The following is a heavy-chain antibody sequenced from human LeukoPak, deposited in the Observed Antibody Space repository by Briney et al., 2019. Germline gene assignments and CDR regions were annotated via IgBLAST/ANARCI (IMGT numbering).Heavy chain of an antibody. CDR3: ARADGSGLTDY. Sequence: SETLSLTCTVSGGSISSSSYYWGWIRQPPGKGLEWIGGIYYSGSTYYNPSLKSRVTISVDTSKNQFSLKLSSVTAADTAVYYCARADGSGLTDYWGQGTLVTVSS. D-gene: IGHD3-10*01. CDR2: IYYSGST. CDR1: GGSISSSSYY. V-gene: IGHV4-39*01. J-gene: IGHJ4*02.